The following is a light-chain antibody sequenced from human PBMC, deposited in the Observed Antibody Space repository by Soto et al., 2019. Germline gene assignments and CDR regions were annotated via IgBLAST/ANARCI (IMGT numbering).Light chain of an antibody. Sequence: IVLTQSPATLSLSPGERATLSCRASQSVSTYLAWYQQKSGQAPRLLIYDVSKRATGIPPRFSGSGAGTDFTLTISSLEPEDSATYYCQHRMSSLTFGGGTKVEIK. V-gene: IGKV3-11*01. CDR1: QSVSTY. CDR2: DVS. J-gene: IGKJ4*01. CDR3: QHRMSSLT.